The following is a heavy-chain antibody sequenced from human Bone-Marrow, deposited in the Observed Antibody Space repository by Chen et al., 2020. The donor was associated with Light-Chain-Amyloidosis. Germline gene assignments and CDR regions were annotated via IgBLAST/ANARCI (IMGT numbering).Heavy chain of an antibody. J-gene: IGHJ6*03. CDR1: GFTFASYT. D-gene: IGHD6-6*01. CDR2: IDSSGTYI. Sequence: EVLLVEEGGGLVKPGGSLSLSCAASGFTFASYTVNWVRQAPGKGLEWVSSIDSSGTYINYADSTRGRFSISRYNANNSLYLQITSLRAEDTAVYYCARDQVEYKFFYYMDVWGKGTTVTVSS. V-gene: IGHV3-21*06. CDR3: ARDQVEYKFFYYMDV.